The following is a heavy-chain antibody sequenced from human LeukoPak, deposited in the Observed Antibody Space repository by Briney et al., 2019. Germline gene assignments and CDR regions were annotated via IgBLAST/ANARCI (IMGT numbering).Heavy chain of an antibody. CDR3: ARGLGYSSGWYEVMGYYFDY. V-gene: IGHV1-8*01. CDR1: GYTFTSYD. D-gene: IGHD6-19*01. J-gene: IGHJ4*02. Sequence: ASVKVSCKASGYTFTSYDINWVRQATGQGLEWMGWMNPNSGNTGYAQKFQGRVTMTRSTSISTAYMELSSLRSEDTAVYYCARGLGYSSGWYEVMGYYFDYWGQGTLVTVSS. CDR2: MNPNSGNT.